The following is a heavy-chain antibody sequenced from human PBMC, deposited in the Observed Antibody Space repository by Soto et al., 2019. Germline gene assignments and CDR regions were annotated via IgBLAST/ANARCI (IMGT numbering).Heavy chain of an antibody. Sequence: GGSLRLSCAASGFTFSSYDMHWVRQATGKGLEWVSAIGTAGDTCYPGSVKGRFTISRENAKNSLYLQMNSLRAGDTAVYYCARGSRLRGLEWSPIPYYYMDVWGKGTTVTVSS. D-gene: IGHD3-3*01. CDR3: ARGSRLRGLEWSPIPYYYMDV. V-gene: IGHV3-13*01. J-gene: IGHJ6*03. CDR2: IGTAGDT. CDR1: GFTFSSYD.